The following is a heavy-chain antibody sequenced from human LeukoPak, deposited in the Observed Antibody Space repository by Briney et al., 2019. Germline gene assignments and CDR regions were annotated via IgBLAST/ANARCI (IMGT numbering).Heavy chain of an antibody. V-gene: IGHV3-23*01. CDR1: GFTFSSYA. J-gene: IGHJ4*02. D-gene: IGHD6-13*01. CDR2: ISATGGSK. CDR3: AREERRFSGSWPFDY. Sequence: GGSLRLSCAASGFTFSSYAMAWVCQAPGKGLAWVSSISATGGSKSYADSVKGRFTLSRDNSKNALYLHMDSLRAEDTAVYYCAREERRFSGSWPFDYWGQGSLVTVSS.